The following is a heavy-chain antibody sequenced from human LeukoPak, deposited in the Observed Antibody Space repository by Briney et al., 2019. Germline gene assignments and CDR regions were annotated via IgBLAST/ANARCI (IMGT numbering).Heavy chain of an antibody. V-gene: IGHV3-48*04. CDR1: GFTFSSYT. J-gene: IGHJ4*02. Sequence: GGSLRLSCAASGFTFSSYTMNWVRQAPGKGPEWVSYISTSGGTIYYGDSVKGRFTISRDNAKNSLYLQMNSLRAEDTAMYYCARLISSTSRVVDYWGQGTLVTVSS. CDR2: ISTSGGTI. D-gene: IGHD2-2*01. CDR3: ARLISSTSRVVDY.